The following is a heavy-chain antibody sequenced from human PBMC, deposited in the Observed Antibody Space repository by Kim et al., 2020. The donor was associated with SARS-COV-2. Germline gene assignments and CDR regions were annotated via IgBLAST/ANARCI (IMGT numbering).Heavy chain of an antibody. CDR2: IYKNAST. V-gene: IGHV3-53*01. J-gene: IGHJ4*02. CDR1: GFTVSTNY. CDR3: AREVYWSGLDC. Sequence: GGSLRLSCAASGFTVSTNYMTWVRQAPWRGLEWVSVIYKNASTYYADSVKGRFSISRDNSKNTVYLQMNSLRAEDTAVYFCAREVYWSGLDCWGQGTLVTVSS. D-gene: IGHD2-21*01.